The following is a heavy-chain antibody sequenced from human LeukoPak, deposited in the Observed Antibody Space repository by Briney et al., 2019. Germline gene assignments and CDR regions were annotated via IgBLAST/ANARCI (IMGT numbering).Heavy chain of an antibody. D-gene: IGHD2-15*01. CDR2: IYPGDSDT. Sequence: GESLKISCKGSGYSFTSYWIGWVRQMPGRGLEWMGIIYPGDSDTRYSPSFQGQVTISADKSISTAYLQWSSLKASDTAIYYCARGGYCSDGSCWPPFNWFDPWGQGTLVTVSS. CDR1: GYSFTSYW. CDR3: ARGGYCSDGSCWPPFNWFDP. V-gene: IGHV5-51*01. J-gene: IGHJ5*02.